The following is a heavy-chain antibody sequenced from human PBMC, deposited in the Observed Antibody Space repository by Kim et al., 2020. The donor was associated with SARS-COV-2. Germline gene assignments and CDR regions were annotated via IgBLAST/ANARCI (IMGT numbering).Heavy chain of an antibody. V-gene: IGHV4-4*02. CDR3: ARVRRGDGSGSYPFDY. Sequence: SETLSLTCAVSGGSISSSNWWSWVRQPPGKGLEWIGEIYHSGSTNYNPSLKSRVTISVDKSKNQFSLKLSSVTAADTAVYYCARVRRGDGSGSYPFDYWGQGTLVTVSS. CDR1: GGSISSSNW. CDR2: IYHSGST. J-gene: IGHJ4*02. D-gene: IGHD3-10*01.